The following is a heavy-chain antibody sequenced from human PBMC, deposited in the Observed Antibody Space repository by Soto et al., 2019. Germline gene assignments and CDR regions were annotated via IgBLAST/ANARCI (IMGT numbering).Heavy chain of an antibody. CDR1: GYTFTSYG. CDR3: ARFGAKTYYDFWSGYPSTQNYYYGMGV. D-gene: IGHD3-3*01. Sequence: GASVKVSCKASGYTFTSYGISWVRQAPGQGLEWMGWISAYDGNTNYAQKLQGRVTMTTDTSTSTAYMELRSLRSDDTAVYYCARFGAKTYYDFWSGYPSTQNYYYGMGVWGQGTTVTVS. V-gene: IGHV1-18*04. J-gene: IGHJ6*02. CDR2: ISAYDGNT.